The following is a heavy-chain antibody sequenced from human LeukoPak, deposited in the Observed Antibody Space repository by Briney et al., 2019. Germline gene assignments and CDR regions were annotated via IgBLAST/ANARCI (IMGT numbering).Heavy chain of an antibody. V-gene: IGHV4-34*01. J-gene: IGHJ3*02. CDR2: INHSGST. D-gene: IGHD3-22*01. Sequence: KTSETLSLTCAVYGGSFSGYYWSWIRQPPGKGLEWIGEINHSGSTNYNPSLKSRVTISVDTSKNQFSLKLSSVTAADTAVYYCARAYYYDGSGYYLDAFDIWGQGTMVTVSS. CDR1: GGSFSGYY. CDR3: ARAYYYDGSGYYLDAFDI.